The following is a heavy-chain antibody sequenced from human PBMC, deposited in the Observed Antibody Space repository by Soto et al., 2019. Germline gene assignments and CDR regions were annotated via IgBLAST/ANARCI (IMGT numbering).Heavy chain of an antibody. V-gene: IGHV4-4*02. J-gene: IGHJ4*02. CDR2: IYHSGST. CDR3: ARDVGSGSYYYFDY. Sequence: ASESLSLTCAVSGGSISSSNWGSWVRQPRGRGLDWIGEIYHSGSTNYNPSLKRRVTISVDKSKNHFSLKLSSVAVWGTAVYYCARDVGSGSYYYFDYWGQGTLVTVSS. CDR1: GGSISSSNW. D-gene: IGHD3-10*01.